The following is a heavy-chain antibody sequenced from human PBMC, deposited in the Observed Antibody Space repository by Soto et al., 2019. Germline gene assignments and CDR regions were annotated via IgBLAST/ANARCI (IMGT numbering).Heavy chain of an antibody. CDR3: ARGGNGCFDY. CDR1: GFTIIGHG. V-gene: IGHV3-74*01. Sequence: GGTLRLPCAVSGFTIIGHGMPWIRQATGKGLVWVAVVVSDGSTTSYADSVKGRFTISRDNAKNTVYLQMNSLRVEDMAVCYCARGGNGCFDYWGQGALVTVSS. CDR2: VVSDGSTT. J-gene: IGHJ4*02. D-gene: IGHD6-19*01.